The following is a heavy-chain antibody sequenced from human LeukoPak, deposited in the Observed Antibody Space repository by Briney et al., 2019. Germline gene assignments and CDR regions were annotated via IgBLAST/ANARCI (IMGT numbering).Heavy chain of an antibody. J-gene: IGHJ6*02. Sequence: ASVKVSCKASGYTFTSYGISWVRQAPGQGLEWMGRISAYNGNTNCAQKLQGRVTMTTDTSTSTAYMELRSLRSDDTAVYYCAREIVGATAEYYYYGMDVWGQGTTVTVSS. CDR1: GYTFTSYG. V-gene: IGHV1-18*01. D-gene: IGHD1-26*01. CDR3: AREIVGATAEYYYYGMDV. CDR2: ISAYNGNT.